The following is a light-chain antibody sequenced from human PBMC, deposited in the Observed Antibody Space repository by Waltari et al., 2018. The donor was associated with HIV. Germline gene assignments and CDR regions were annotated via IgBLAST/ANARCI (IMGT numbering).Light chain of an antibody. CDR1: QHLATN. CDR3: LQYDDLPLT. J-gene: IGKJ4*01. Sequence: DIQMTQSPSSLSASVGDRVTITCQASQHLATNLNWFQQKPGKAPKRLIYDVSKLETGVPSRFTGGGSGATFTFTITSLRPEDIATYYCLQYDDLPLTFGGGTKVELK. V-gene: IGKV1-33*01. CDR2: DVS.